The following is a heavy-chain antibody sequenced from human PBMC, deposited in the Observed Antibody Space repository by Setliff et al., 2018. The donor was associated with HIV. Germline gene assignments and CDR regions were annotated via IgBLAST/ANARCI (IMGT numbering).Heavy chain of an antibody. J-gene: IGHJ3*02. CDR2: IYHSGST. V-gene: IGHV4-38-2*02. CDR3: ARILLYDSSAYFVNAFDI. CDR1: GYSISSGYY. Sequence: KPSETLSLTCTVSGYSISSGYYWGWIRQPPGKGLEWIGSIYHSGSTYYNPSLKSRVTISVDTSKNQFSLKLSSVTAADTAVYYCARILLYDSSAYFVNAFDIWGQGTVVTVSS. D-gene: IGHD3-22*01.